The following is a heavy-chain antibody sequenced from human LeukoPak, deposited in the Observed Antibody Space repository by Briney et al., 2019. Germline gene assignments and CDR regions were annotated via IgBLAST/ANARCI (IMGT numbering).Heavy chain of an antibody. V-gene: IGHV1-8*01. Sequence: ASVKVSCKASGYTFTSYDINWVRQATGHGLEWRGWMNPNSGNTGYAQKFQGRVTMTRNTSISTAYMELSSLRSEDTAVYYCARVVVGHDYGDAYYYYYYMDVWGKGTTVTISS. CDR1: GYTFTSYD. CDR3: ARVVVGHDYGDAYYYYYYMDV. D-gene: IGHD4-17*01. CDR2: MNPNSGNT. J-gene: IGHJ6*03.